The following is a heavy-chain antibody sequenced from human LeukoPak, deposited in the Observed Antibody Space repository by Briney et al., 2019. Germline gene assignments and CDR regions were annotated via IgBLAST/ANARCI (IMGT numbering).Heavy chain of an antibody. D-gene: IGHD3-16*01. CDR3: ARKSFVGGVPAFDI. J-gene: IGHJ3*02. CDR2: ISYDGSNK. CDR1: GFTLSSYA. V-gene: IGHV3-30-3*01. Sequence: TGGSLRLSCAASGFTLSSYAMHWVRQAPGKGLEWVAVISYDGSNKYYADSVKGRFTISRDNSKNTLYLQMNSLRAEDTAVYYCARKSFVGGVPAFDIWGQGTMVTVSS.